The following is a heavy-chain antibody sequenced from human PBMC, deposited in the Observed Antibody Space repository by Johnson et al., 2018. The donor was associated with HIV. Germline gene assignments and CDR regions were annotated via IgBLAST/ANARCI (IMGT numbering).Heavy chain of an antibody. CDR1: GFTFSTYW. V-gene: IGHV3-74*02. Sequence: VQLLESGGGLVQPGGSLRLSCAASGFTFSTYWMHWVRQAPGKGLVWVSRINSDGSTYYSDSVMGRFTISRDNSKNTVHLQMNSLRAADTAVYYCARHNWNDLAFDIWGQGTMVTVSS. CDR2: INSDGST. J-gene: IGHJ3*02. CDR3: ARHNWNDLAFDI. D-gene: IGHD1-20*01.